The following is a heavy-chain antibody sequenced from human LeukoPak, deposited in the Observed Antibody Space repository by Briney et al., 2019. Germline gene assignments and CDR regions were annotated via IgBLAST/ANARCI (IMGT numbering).Heavy chain of an antibody. V-gene: IGHV3-74*01. CDR1: GFTFSSYW. D-gene: IGHD3-10*01. CDR2: INSDGSST. J-gene: IGHJ4*02. CDR3: ARGPHYYGSGSYPPDY. Sequence: GESLRLSCAASGFTFSSYWMHWVRQAPGKGLVWVSRINSDGSSTSYADSVKGRFTISRDNAKNTLYLQMNSLRAEDTAVYYCARGPHYYGSGSYPPDYWGQGTLVTVSS.